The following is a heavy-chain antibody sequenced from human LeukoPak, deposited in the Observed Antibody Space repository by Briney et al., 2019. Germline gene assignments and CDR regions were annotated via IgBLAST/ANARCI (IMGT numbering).Heavy chain of an antibody. J-gene: IGHJ5*02. Sequence: GGPLRLSCAASGFTVSSNYMSWVRQAPGKGLEWVSIIYSGGSTYCPDSVKGRFTISRDNSKNTLYLQMNSLRAEDTAVYYCARDYSPTGGCVDLWARENVLTVSS. D-gene: IGHD2-8*02. V-gene: IGHV3-66*01. CDR3: ARDYSPTGGCVDL. CDR1: GFTVSSNY. CDR2: IYSGGST.